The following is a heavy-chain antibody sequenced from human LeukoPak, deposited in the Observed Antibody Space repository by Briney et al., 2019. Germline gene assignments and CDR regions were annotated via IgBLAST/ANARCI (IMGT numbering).Heavy chain of an antibody. D-gene: IGHD5-18*01. V-gene: IGHV4-61*02. CDR1: GGSISSGSYY. CDR3: ARDKDTAMVTYYYYGMWV. Sequence: SETLSLTCTVSGGSISSGSYYWGWLRQPAGKGLEWFGRIYTSGSTNYNPSLNSRVTISVNTTKNLFSLKLSSVTAATTALYCCARDKDTAMVTYYYYGMWVWGPGTTVTV. CDR2: IYTSGST. J-gene: IGHJ6*02.